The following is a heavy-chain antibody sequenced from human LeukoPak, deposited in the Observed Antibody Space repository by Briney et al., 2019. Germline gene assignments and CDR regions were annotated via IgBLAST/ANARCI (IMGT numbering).Heavy chain of an antibody. CDR2: IMADGSEK. CDR1: GFTFSSFW. D-gene: IGHD3-16*01. CDR3: ARAGLQNLGRFYFDF. Sequence: PGGSLTLSCAASGFTFSSFWMSWVRQAPGRGLEWVANIMADGSEKHYVDSVKGRFIISRDNAENSLYLQLNSLRAEDTAVYYCARAGLQNLGRFYFDFWGQGTLVTVSS. J-gene: IGHJ4*02. V-gene: IGHV3-7*01.